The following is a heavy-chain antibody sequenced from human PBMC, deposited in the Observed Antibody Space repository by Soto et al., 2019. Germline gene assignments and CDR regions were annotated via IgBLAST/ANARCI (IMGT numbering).Heavy chain of an antibody. CDR2: ISASGDTV. Sequence: GGSLRLSCVASGLPSTGFEMNWVRQAPGKGLEWVSYISASGDTVYYADSVKGRFTISRDNAKNTLYLEMNSLRAEDSAVYYCARGGGGGLFEHWGQGVLVTVSS. CDR3: ARGGGGGLFEH. V-gene: IGHV3-48*03. D-gene: IGHD2-21*01. J-gene: IGHJ4*02. CDR1: GLPSTGFE.